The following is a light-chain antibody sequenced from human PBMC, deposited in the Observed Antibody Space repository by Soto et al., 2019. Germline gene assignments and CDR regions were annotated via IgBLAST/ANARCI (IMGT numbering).Light chain of an antibody. CDR2: AAS. CDR1: QSISNF. J-gene: IGKJ5*01. V-gene: IGKV1-39*01. Sequence: DIQMTQSPSSLSASVGDRVTITCRASQSISNFLNWYQQKPGKAPKLLIYAASSLQSGVPARFSGSGSGTDFTLTISSLQPEDFATYYCQQRYSTPLTFGGGTRLEIK. CDR3: QQRYSTPLT.